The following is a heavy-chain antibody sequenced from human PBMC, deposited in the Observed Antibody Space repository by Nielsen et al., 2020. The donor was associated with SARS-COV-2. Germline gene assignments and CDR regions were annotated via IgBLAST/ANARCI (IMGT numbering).Heavy chain of an antibody. Sequence: GGSLRLSCAAYGFTFDDYAMHWVRHAPGKGLEWVSGISWNSGRIGYADSVKGRFTISRDNAKNPLYLQMNSLRAEDTALYYCASHYYGMDVWGQGTTVTVSS. CDR1: GFTFDDYA. CDR2: ISWNSGRI. CDR3: ASHYYGMDV. V-gene: IGHV3-9*01. J-gene: IGHJ6*02.